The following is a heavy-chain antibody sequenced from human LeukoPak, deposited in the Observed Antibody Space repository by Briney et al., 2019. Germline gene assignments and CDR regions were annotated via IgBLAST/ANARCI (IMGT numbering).Heavy chain of an antibody. V-gene: IGHV3-48*04. J-gene: IGHJ4*02. Sequence: GGSLRLSCAGAGFTLSTYSMSWVRQAPGKGLEWVSFISTTSSTTYYADSLKGRFTISRDNAKNSLYLQMNSLRAEDTAVYYCARDPDTAMVLGYFDYWGQGTLVTVSS. CDR2: ISTTSSTT. D-gene: IGHD5-18*01. CDR3: ARDPDTAMVLGYFDY. CDR1: GFTLSTYS.